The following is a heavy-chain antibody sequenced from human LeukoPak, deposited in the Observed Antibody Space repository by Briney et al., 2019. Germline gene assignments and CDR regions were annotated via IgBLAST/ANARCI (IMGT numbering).Heavy chain of an antibody. CDR3: ARAPRVADLFFDC. V-gene: IGHV3-53*01. D-gene: IGHD6-19*01. J-gene: IGHJ4*02. Sequence: GGSLRLSCAASGFTVSTYYMTWVRQAPGKGLEWLSVIYGDVSAHYAGSVRGRFTISRDNSKNTLYLQMNGLRGEDTAVYYCARAPRVADLFFDCWGRGTLVTVSS. CDR2: IYGDVSA. CDR1: GFTVSTYY.